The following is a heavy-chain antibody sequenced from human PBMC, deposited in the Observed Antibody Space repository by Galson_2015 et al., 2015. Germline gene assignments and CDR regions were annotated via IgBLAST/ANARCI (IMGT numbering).Heavy chain of an antibody. CDR3: ARTRLTIFGAFIPGDNWFDP. CDR1: SGAFNSGVFY. Sequence: TLSLTCAVSSGAFNSGVFYWSWIRQPPGKGLEWIGYIYYNGGTSYNPSLKSRLIMSLDTSENQVSLRLTSVTAADTAVYYCARTRLTIFGAFIPGDNWFDPWGQGTLVTVSP. CDR2: IYYNGGT. D-gene: IGHD3-3*01. V-gene: IGHV4-31*11. J-gene: IGHJ5*02.